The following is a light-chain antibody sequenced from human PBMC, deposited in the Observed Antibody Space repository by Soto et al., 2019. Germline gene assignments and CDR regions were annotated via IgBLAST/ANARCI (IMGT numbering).Light chain of an antibody. V-gene: IGLV2-14*01. J-gene: IGLJ3*02. Sequence: QSVLTQPASVSGSPGQSITISCTGTSSDVGGYNYVSWYQQHPGKAPKFIIYEVSNRPSGVSHRFSGSKSDNTASLIISGLQAEDEADYYCSSYTSSSTLAVFGGGTKLTVL. CDR1: SSDVGGYNY. CDR3: SSYTSSSTLAV. CDR2: EVS.